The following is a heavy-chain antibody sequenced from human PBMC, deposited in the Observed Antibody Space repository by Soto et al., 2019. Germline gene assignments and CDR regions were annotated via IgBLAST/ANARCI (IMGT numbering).Heavy chain of an antibody. J-gene: IGHJ4*02. CDR1: GYTFSSYG. Sequence: ASVKVSCKASGYTFSSYGVSWVRQAPGQGLEWIGWISAYNNKTNYAQKLQGRATMTTDTSTSTAYMELRSLRSDDTAVYYCARDGARITMLRGLDCWGQGTLVTVSS. D-gene: IGHD3-10*01. V-gene: IGHV1-18*04. CDR3: ARDGARITMLRGLDC. CDR2: ISAYNNKT.